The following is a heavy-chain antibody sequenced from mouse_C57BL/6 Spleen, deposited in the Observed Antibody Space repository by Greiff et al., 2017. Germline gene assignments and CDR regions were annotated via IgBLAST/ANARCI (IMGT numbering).Heavy chain of an antibody. Sequence: EVMLVESGGGLVQPGGSMKLSCTASGFTFSDYYMAWVRQGPEKGLEWVANINYDGSSTYYLDYFKSRFIISRDNAKNMLYLQMSSLKSEDTATYYWSSSAATVVTAWYFDVWGTGTTVTVSS. D-gene: IGHD1-1*01. CDR3: SSSAATVVTAWYFDV. CDR1: GFTFSDYY. J-gene: IGHJ1*03. CDR2: INYDGSST. V-gene: IGHV5-16*01.